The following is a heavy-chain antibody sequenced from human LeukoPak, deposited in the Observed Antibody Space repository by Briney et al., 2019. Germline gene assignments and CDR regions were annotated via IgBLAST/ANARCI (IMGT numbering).Heavy chain of an antibody. CDR2: ISAYNGNT. J-gene: IGHJ4*02. CDR1: GYTFTSYG. CDR3: ARDKSIEVSSSRDY. V-gene: IGHV1-18*04. D-gene: IGHD6-13*01. Sequence: GSVTVSCMASGYTFTSYGIRWVRQAPGQGLEWMGWISAYNGNTNYVQKLQGRVTMTTDTTTSTAYMELRSLKSDDTAVYYCARDKSIEVSSSRDYWGQGTLVTVSS.